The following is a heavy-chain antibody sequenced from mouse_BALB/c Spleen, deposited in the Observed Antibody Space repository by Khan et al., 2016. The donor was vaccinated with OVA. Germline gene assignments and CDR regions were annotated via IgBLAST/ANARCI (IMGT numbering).Heavy chain of an antibody. D-gene: IGHD2-3*01. CDR3: AHPSYDPRNFDV. Sequence: IQLVQSGAELVKPGASVKLSCTASGFNIKDTYMHWVKQRPEQGLEWIGRIAPANGNTKYDPKFQGKDTIKADKYSNTAYLQISSLTSEDTADYYCAHPSYDPRNFDVWGEGTTVTVSS. V-gene: IGHV14-3*02. J-gene: IGHJ1*01. CDR2: IAPANGNT. CDR1: GFNIKDTY.